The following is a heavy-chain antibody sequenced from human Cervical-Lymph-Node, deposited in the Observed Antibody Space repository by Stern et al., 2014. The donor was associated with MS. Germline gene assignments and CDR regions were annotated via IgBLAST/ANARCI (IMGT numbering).Heavy chain of an antibody. CDR3: ATRNIGTRGY. J-gene: IGHJ4*02. CDR2: IYSGGNT. V-gene: IGHV3-66*02. CDR1: GFTVSNNY. D-gene: IGHD6-6*01. Sequence: EVQLVESGGGLVQPGGSLRLSCAASGFTVSNNYITWVRQGPGMGLEWVSLIYSGGNTYYADSVKGRFTISRDNSKNTLYLQMNSLRPEDTAVYYCATRNIGTRGYWGQGALVTVSS.